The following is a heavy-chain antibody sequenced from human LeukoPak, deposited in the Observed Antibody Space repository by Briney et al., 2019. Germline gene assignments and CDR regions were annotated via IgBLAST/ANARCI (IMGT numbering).Heavy chain of an antibody. Sequence: GGSLRLSCVASGFSFRSFGMNWVRQAPGKGLEWVSYISSSSETIYYADSIRGRFTVSRDDAKNSLYLRLNNLRGEDTAVYYCVRDFSSAWFRGDYWGQGTLVTVSS. CDR3: VRDFSSAWFRGDY. V-gene: IGHV3-48*01. CDR1: GFSFRSFG. J-gene: IGHJ4*02. CDR2: ISSSSETI. D-gene: IGHD6-13*01.